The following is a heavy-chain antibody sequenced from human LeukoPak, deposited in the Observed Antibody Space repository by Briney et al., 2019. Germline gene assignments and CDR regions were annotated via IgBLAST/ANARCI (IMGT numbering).Heavy chain of an antibody. CDR3: AKRYYGSGSYYWSRFDP. Sequence: PGGSLRLSCATSGFTFSHYGMHWVRQPPGRGLDWVAHIRYDESDKYYADSVKGRFTISRDNSKNTLYLQMNSLRAEDTAVYYCAKRYYGSGSYYWSRFDPWGQGTLVTVSS. CDR2: IRYDESDK. D-gene: IGHD3-10*01. J-gene: IGHJ5*02. CDR1: GFTFSHYG. V-gene: IGHV3-30*02.